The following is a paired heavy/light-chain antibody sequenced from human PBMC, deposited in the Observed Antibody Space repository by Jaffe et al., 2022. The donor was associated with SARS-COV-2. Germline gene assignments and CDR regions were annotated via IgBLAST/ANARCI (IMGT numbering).Light chain of an antibody. V-gene: IGLV4-69*01. Sequence: QLVLTQSPSASASLGASVRLTCTLSSGHSSYAIAWHQQQPEKGPRYLMKVNSDGSHSKGDGIPDRFSGSSSGAERYLTISSLQSEDEADYYCQTWGTGIRVFGGGTKLTVL. CDR2: VNSDGSH. J-gene: IGLJ3*02. CDR3: QTWGTGIRV. CDR1: SGHSSYA.
Heavy chain of an antibody. CDR2: ISANGAAT. Sequence: EAQLLESGGGLVQPGGSLRLSCAASGFTFSNFAMSWVRQAPGKGLEWVAVISANGAATYYADSVKGRFTISRDNSKNTLFLQMNSLRAEDTALYYCAKDPSPQHCSGDGCYTHWGQGTLVTVSS. D-gene: IGHD2-15*01. CDR3: AKDPSPQHCSGDGCYTH. J-gene: IGHJ4*02. V-gene: IGHV3-23*01. CDR1: GFTFSNFA.